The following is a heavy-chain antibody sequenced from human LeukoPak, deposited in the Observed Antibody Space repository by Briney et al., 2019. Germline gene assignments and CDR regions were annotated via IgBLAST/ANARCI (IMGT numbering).Heavy chain of an antibody. Sequence: ASVKLSFKASVYTFSVNYIHWLRQAPGQGLEWMGWIDANNGDTKSAQKFQGRVTMSRDTSISTAYMDLSSLSPDDAAVYYCARDPSSVTLYFFDYWGQGTLVTVSS. J-gene: IGHJ4*02. CDR3: ARDPSSVTLYFFDY. V-gene: IGHV1-2*02. CDR1: VYTFSVNY. CDR2: IDANNGDT. D-gene: IGHD4-11*01.